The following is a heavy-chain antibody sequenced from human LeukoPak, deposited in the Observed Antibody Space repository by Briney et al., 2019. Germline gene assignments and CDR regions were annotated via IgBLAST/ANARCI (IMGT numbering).Heavy chain of an antibody. CDR3: ASGAGGWELLTKSTFDY. CDR1: GFTFSRHG. V-gene: IGHV3-30*03. J-gene: IGHJ4*02. D-gene: IGHD1-26*01. CDR2: ISYDGTNE. Sequence: GGSLRLSCAPSGFTFSRHGMHWVRQAPGKGLEWMAVISYDGTNEYYADSVKGRFTISRDNSKNTLYLQMNSLRAEDTAVCYCASGAGGWELLTKSTFDYWGQGTLVTVSS.